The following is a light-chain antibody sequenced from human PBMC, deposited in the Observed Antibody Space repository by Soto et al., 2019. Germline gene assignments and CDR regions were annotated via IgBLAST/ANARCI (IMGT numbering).Light chain of an antibody. CDR3: QQYNNWPRT. V-gene: IGKV3-15*01. CDR1: QSVSSD. CDR2: GAS. Sequence: EIVTTQSPATLSVSPGERATLSCRASQSVSSDLAWYHQKPGQAPRLLIYGASTRATGIPARFSGSGSGTEFTLTINSLQSEDFAVYYCQQYNNWPRTFGQGTKV. J-gene: IGKJ1*01.